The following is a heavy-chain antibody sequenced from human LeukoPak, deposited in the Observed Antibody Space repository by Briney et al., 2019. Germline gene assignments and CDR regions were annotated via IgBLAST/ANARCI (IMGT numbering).Heavy chain of an antibody. CDR3: ARLPGITMVRGVMSHYYYYMDV. Sequence: SETLSLTCAVYGGSFSDYFWSWIRQPPGKGLEWIGEINHGGNTNYNASLKSRVTISVDTSNNQFSLKLKYVTAADTAVYYCARLPGITMVRGVMSHYYYYMDVWGKGTTVTISS. V-gene: IGHV4-34*01. J-gene: IGHJ6*03. CDR2: INHGGNT. CDR1: GGSFSDYF. D-gene: IGHD3-10*01.